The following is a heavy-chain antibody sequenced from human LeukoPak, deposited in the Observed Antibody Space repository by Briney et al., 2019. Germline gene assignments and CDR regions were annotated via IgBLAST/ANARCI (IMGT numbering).Heavy chain of an antibody. CDR3: AVPLRYEGFDP. J-gene: IGHJ5*02. Sequence: GESLKISGKGSGYRFTSYWIGWVRQIHGKGLGWVGVIYPVESDTRYSPSFHAQFTISADKSISTTYLQWSSLKASDTAMYYCAVPLRYEGFDPWGQGTLVTVSS. V-gene: IGHV5-51*01. D-gene: IGHD5-12*01. CDR2: IYPVESDT. CDR1: GYRFTSYW.